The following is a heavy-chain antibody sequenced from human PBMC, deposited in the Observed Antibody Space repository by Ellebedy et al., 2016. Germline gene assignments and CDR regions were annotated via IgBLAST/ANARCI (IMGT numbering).Heavy chain of an antibody. J-gene: IGHJ4*02. CDR1: GFTFSSYA. D-gene: IGHD2-15*01. V-gene: IGHV3-30-3*01. CDR3: ASSDCSGGSCLDY. Sequence: GGSLRLSXAASGFTFSSYAMHWVRQAPGKGLEWVAVISYDGSNKYYADSVKGRFTISRDNSKNTLYLQMNSLRAEDTAVYYCASSDCSGGSCLDYWGQGTLVTVSS. CDR2: ISYDGSNK.